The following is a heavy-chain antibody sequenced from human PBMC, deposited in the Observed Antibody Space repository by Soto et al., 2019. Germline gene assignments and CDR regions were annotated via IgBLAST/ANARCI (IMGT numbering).Heavy chain of an antibody. Sequence: PSETLSLTCTVSGGSISSGGYYWSWIRQPPGKGLEWIGYVYHSGSTYYNPSLKSRVTISVDRSKNRFSLKLSSVTAADTAVYYCARGAAAGRFDYWGQGTLVTVSS. D-gene: IGHD6-13*01. V-gene: IGHV4-30-2*01. CDR1: GGSISSGGYY. J-gene: IGHJ4*02. CDR2: VYHSGST. CDR3: ARGAAAGRFDY.